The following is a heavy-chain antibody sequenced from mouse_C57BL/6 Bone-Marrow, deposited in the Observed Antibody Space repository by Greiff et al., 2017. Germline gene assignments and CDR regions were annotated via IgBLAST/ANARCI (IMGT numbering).Heavy chain of an antibody. D-gene: IGHD2-1*01. CDR2: IFPGSGST. CDR1: GYTFTDYY. CDR3: ASGDYGNYAFAY. J-gene: IGHJ3*01. V-gene: IGHV1-75*01. Sequence: VQVVESGPELVKPGASVKISCKASGYTFTDYYINWVKQRPGQGLEWIGWIFPGSGSTYYNEKFKGKATLTVDKSSSTAYMLLSSLTSEDSAVYFCASGDYGNYAFAYWGQGTLVTVSA.